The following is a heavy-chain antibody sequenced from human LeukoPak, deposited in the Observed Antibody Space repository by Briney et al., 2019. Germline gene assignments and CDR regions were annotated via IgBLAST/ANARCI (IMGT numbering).Heavy chain of an antibody. CDR1: GGSISSYY. CDR2: IYYSGST. CDR3: ARWPRQAGDDAFDI. D-gene: IGHD7-27*01. Sequence: TSETLSLTCTVSGGSISSYYWSWIRQPPGKGLEWIGYIYYSGSTNYNPSLKSRVTISVDTSKNQFSLKLSSVTAADTAVYYCARWPRQAGDDAFDIWGQGTMVTVSS. J-gene: IGHJ3*02. V-gene: IGHV4-59*08.